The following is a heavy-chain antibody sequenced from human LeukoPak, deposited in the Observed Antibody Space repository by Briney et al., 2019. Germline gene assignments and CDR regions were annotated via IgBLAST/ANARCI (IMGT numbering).Heavy chain of an antibody. D-gene: IGHD6-19*01. Sequence: PSETLSLTCTVSGGSISSYYWSWIRQPPGKGLEWIGYIYYSGSTNYNPSLKSRVTISVDTSKNQFSLKLSSVTAADTAVYYCARMGAVADLEPWGQGTLVTVSS. CDR1: GGSISSYY. CDR2: IYYSGST. CDR3: ARMGAVADLEP. V-gene: IGHV4-59*08. J-gene: IGHJ5*02.